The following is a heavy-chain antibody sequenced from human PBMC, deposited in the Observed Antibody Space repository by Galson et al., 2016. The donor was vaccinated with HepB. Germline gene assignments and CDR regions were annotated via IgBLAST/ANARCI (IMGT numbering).Heavy chain of an antibody. CDR2: ISNGGSDE. V-gene: IGHV3-30*03. CDR1: GSTFSSYG. Sequence: SLRLSCAASGSTFSSYGMQWVRQAPGKGLEWVAVISNGGSDEFSADSVKGRFTISRDNSKNTLYLQMNSLRAEDTAVYYCARSSAGSSWYQMDYWGQGTLVTVSS. D-gene: IGHD6-13*01. CDR3: ARSSAGSSWYQMDY. J-gene: IGHJ4*02.